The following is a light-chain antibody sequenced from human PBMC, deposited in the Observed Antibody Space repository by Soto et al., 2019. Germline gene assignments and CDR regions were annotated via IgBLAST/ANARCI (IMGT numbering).Light chain of an antibody. CDR1: GSNIGAGYD. CDR3: SSYTSSTTVV. V-gene: IGLV1-40*01. J-gene: IGLJ2*01. CDR2: GNR. Sequence: QSVLTQPPSVSGAPGQRITISCTGNGSNIGAGYDVHWYQQLPGAAPKLVIFGNRNRPSGVPERFSGSKSGTSASLAITGLQAEDEADYYCSSYTSSTTVVFGGRTKVTVL.